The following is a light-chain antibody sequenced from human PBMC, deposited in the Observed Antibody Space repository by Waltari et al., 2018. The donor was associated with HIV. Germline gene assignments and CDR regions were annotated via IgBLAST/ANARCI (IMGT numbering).Light chain of an antibody. CDR1: NIGSKS. CDR2: DER. J-gene: IGLJ2*01. Sequence: SYVLAQPPSLSVAPGETARITCAGDNIGSKSVHWCQQKPGQAPVKVIYDERDRPSGIPERFSGSNSGNTATLTISRVDIGDEADYYCQVWDDSSDQVVIGGGTKLTVL. V-gene: IGLV3-21*04. CDR3: QVWDDSSDQVV.